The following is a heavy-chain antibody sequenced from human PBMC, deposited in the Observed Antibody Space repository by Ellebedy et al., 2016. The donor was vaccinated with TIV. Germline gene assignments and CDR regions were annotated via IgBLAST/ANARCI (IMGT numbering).Heavy chain of an antibody. J-gene: IGHJ4*02. D-gene: IGHD6-19*01. V-gene: IGHV3-43*01. CDR1: GFSFDDYT. CDR3: ARGYRWLPLDY. CDR2: ISWGGGTT. Sequence: GESLKISCAVSGFSFDDYTVHWVRQAPGQGLEWVSLISWGGGTTHYADSVRGRFTISRDDSENSLHLQMNSLRTDDTALYYCARGYRWLPLDYWGQGTLVTVSS.